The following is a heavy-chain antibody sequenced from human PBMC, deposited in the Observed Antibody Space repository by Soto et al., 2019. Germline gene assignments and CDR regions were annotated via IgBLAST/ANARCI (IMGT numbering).Heavy chain of an antibody. Sequence: PGGSLRLSCAASGFPFNTYAMNWVRQAPGKGLEWVSVISGSGDDTYYADTVKGRFTISRDNSKNTLFLQMDSLRPEDTAIYYCAKGGTTGTTNYHFWYFDLWGRGTLVTVSS. CDR3: AKGGTTGTTNYHFWYFDL. CDR1: GFPFNTYA. D-gene: IGHD1-1*01. CDR2: ISGSGDDT. J-gene: IGHJ2*01. V-gene: IGHV3-23*01.